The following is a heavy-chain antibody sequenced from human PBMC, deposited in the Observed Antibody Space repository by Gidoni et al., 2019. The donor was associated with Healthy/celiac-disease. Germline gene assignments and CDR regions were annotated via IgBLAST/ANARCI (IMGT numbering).Heavy chain of an antibody. V-gene: IGHV4-59*01. D-gene: IGHD5-12*01. CDR3: ARSDGYNYGRRFDY. CDR1: GGSISSYY. Sequence: QVQLQESGPGLVKPSATLSLTCTVSGGSISSYYWSWIRQSPGKGLEWIGYIYNGGSTSYNPSLKSRVTISVDTSKHQFSLRLSSVTAADTAVYYCARSDGYNYGRRFDYWGQGTLVTVSS. CDR2: IYNGGST. J-gene: IGHJ4*02.